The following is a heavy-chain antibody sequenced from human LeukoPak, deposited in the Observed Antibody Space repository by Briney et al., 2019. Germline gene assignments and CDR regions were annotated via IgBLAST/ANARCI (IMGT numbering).Heavy chain of an antibody. J-gene: IGHJ6*03. CDR2: ISGSGGST. V-gene: IGHV3-23*01. D-gene: IGHD7-27*01. Sequence: PGGSLRLSCAASGFTFSSYGMSWVRQAPGKGLEWVSAISGSGGSTYYADSVKGRFTISRDNSKNTLYLQMNSLRAEDTAVYYCAKCGEYYYYYMDVWGKGTTVTISS. CDR1: GFTFSSYG. CDR3: AKCGEYYYYYMDV.